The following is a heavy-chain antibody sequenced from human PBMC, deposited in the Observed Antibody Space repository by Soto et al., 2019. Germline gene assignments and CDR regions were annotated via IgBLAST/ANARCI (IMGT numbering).Heavy chain of an antibody. CDR3: AARQCSGGSCYHFYFEY. CDR1: GYSFTNYW. J-gene: IGHJ4*02. Sequence: GESLKISCKGSGYSFTNYWIGWVRQMPGRGLEWMGIIYPGDSDIRYSPSFQGQVTISADKSISTAYLQWSSLKASDTAMYYCAARQCSGGSCYHFYFEYWGQGSLVPVAS. V-gene: IGHV5-51*01. D-gene: IGHD2-15*01. CDR2: IYPGDSDI.